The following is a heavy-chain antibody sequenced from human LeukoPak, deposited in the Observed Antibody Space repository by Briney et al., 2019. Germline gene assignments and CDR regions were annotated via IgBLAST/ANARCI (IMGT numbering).Heavy chain of an antibody. V-gene: IGHV1-69*06. CDR1: GGTFSSYA. CDR3: ARGVVIAPQTFDY. D-gene: IGHD2-21*01. CDR2: IIPIFGTA. J-gene: IGHJ4*02. Sequence: SVKVSFKASGGTFSSYAISWVRQAPGQGLEWMGGIIPIFGTANYAQKFQGRVTITADKSTSTAYMELSSLRSEDTAVYYCARGVVIAPQTFDYWGQGTLVTVSS.